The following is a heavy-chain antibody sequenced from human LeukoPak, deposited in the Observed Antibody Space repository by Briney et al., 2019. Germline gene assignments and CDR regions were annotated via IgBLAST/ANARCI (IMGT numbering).Heavy chain of an antibody. Sequence: GGSLRLSCAASGFTFSSYWMHWVRQAPGKGLVWVPRINSDGSSTSYADSVKGRFTISRDNAKNTLYLQMNSLRAEDTAVYYCARGGEIMTTDFDYWGQGTLVTVSS. CDR3: ARGGEIMTTDFDY. CDR2: INSDGSST. D-gene: IGHD3-16*01. J-gene: IGHJ4*02. CDR1: GFTFSSYW. V-gene: IGHV3-74*01.